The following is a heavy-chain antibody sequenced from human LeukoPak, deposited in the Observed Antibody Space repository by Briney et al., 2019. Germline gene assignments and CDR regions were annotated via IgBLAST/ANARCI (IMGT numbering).Heavy chain of an antibody. D-gene: IGHD3-22*01. J-gene: IGHJ4*02. CDR2: INSDGSTT. CDR1: GITFSNYW. V-gene: IGHV3-74*01. Sequence: PGGSLRLSCGASGITFSNYWMHWVRQAPGKGLVWVSHINSDGSTTNYADSVKGRFTISRDNAKNSQFLQMNSLRAEDTAVYYCAREYYYNSSGYRALGYWGQGTLVTVSS. CDR3: AREYYYNSSGYRALGY.